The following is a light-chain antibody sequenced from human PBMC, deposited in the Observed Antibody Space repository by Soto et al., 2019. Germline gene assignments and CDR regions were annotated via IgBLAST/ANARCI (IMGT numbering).Light chain of an antibody. CDR1: STDVGGYNF. J-gene: IGLJ2*01. Sequence: QSALTQPPSASGSPGQSVTISCTGTSTDVGGYNFVSCYQQHPGKAPKLMIYEVSERPSGVPDRFSGSKSGNTASLTVSGLQAEDEAEYYCSSYAGSNIVVFGGGTQLTVL. CDR3: SSYAGSNIVV. V-gene: IGLV2-8*01. CDR2: EVS.